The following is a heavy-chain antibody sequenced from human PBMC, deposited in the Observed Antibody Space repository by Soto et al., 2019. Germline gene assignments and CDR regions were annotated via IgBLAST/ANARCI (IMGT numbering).Heavy chain of an antibody. CDR2: IIPILGIA. CDR1: GGTFSRYT. Sequence: AASVKVSCKASGGTFSRYTISWVRQANGQGLEWMGRIIPILGIANYAQKFQGRVTITADKSTSTAYMELSSLRSEETAVYYCANSRSPSHDSSGYYHYWGQGTLVTVSS. J-gene: IGHJ4*02. V-gene: IGHV1-69*02. D-gene: IGHD3-22*01. CDR3: ANSRSPSHDSSGYYHY.